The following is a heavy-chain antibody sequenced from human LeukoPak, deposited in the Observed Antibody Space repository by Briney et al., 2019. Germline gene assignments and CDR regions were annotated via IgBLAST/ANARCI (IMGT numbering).Heavy chain of an antibody. CDR3: ARLTNYYDSSGYDY. D-gene: IGHD3-22*01. CDR2: ISSSSSYI. Sequence: PGGSLRLSCAASGFTFSSYSMNWVRQAPGKGLEWVSSISSSSSYIYYADSVKGRFTISRDNAKNSLYLQMNSLRSEDTAVYYCARLTNYYDSSGYDYWGQGTLVTVSS. CDR1: GFTFSSYS. J-gene: IGHJ4*02. V-gene: IGHV3-21*04.